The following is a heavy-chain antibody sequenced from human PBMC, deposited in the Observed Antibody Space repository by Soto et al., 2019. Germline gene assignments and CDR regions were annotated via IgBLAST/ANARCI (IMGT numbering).Heavy chain of an antibody. Sequence: GGSLRLSCAASGFTFSSYWMSWVRQAPGKGLEWVANIKQDGSEKYYVDSVKGRFTISRDNAKNSLYLQMNSLRAEETAVYYCARVADPITIFGVVIIRPPYYYYGMDVWGQGTTVTVSS. CDR1: GFTFSSYW. CDR3: ARVADPITIFGVVIIRPPYYYYGMDV. V-gene: IGHV3-7*03. CDR2: IKQDGSEK. D-gene: IGHD3-3*01. J-gene: IGHJ6*02.